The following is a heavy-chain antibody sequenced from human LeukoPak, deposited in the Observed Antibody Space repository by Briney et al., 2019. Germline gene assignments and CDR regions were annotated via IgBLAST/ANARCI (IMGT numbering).Heavy chain of an antibody. CDR3: ASALIVGATGEFDY. J-gene: IGHJ4*02. D-gene: IGHD1-26*01. CDR2: IKQDGSQK. V-gene: IGHV3-7*01. Sequence: TGGSLRLSCTASGFTLSTSWMSWVRQAPGRGLEWVASIKQDGSQKYYVDSVKGRFTISRDNVQNSLYLQMNSLRAEDTAVYYCASALIVGATGEFDYWGQGTLVTVSS. CDR1: GFTLSTSW.